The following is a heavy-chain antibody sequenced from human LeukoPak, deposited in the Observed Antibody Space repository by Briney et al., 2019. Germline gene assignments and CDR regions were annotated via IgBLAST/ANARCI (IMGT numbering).Heavy chain of an antibody. CDR1: GGSISSYY. CDR3: ARNAPSRGLAVSDY. D-gene: IGHD2-15*01. CDR2: IYTSGST. Sequence: SGTLSLTCTVSGGSISSYYWSWIRQPAGKGLEWIGRIYTSGSTNYNPSLKSRVTMSVDTSKNQFSLKLSSVTAADTAVYYCARNAPSRGLAVSDYWGQGTLVTVSS. J-gene: IGHJ4*02. V-gene: IGHV4-4*07.